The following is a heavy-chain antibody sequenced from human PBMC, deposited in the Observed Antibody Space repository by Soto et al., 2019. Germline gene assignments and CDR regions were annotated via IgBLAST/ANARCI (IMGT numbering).Heavy chain of an antibody. V-gene: IGHV4-59*01. D-gene: IGHD3-16*01. CDR3: ARSGHSFAGAV. J-gene: IGHJ4*02. CDR2: LHYSGSS. CDR1: GASMNDYY. Sequence: QVQLQESGPGLVKPSETLSLTCTVSGASMNDYYGSWIRQSPGKGLEHIGYLHYSGSSNYNPSLRSRVTISMDTSKNQFSLKMTFVTAADTAIYSCARSGHSFAGAVWGQGILVTVSS.